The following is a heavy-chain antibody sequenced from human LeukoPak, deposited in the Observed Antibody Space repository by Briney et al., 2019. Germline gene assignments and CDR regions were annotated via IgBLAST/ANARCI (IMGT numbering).Heavy chain of an antibody. CDR2: IKQDGSEK. V-gene: IGHV3-7*01. D-gene: IGHD2-8*01. CDR1: GFRFSSYW. CDR3: ARGHNGAFDS. Sequence: GGSLRLSCAASGFRFSSYWISWVRQAPGKGLEWVANIKQDGSEKSYVDSVKGRLTISRDNAKNALYLQMNSLRAEDTAVYYCARGHNGAFDSWGQGTLVTVSS. J-gene: IGHJ4*02.